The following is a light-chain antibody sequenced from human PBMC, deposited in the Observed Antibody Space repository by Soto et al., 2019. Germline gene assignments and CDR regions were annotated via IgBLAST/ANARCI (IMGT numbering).Light chain of an antibody. Sequence: QSVLTQPPSASGTPGQSVTIPCTGTSSDVGDYNYVSWYQQHPGKARKLMIYEVSRRPSGVPDRFSGSKSGNTASLTVSGLQAEDEADYYCSSNAGSNNVVFGGGTKLTVL. V-gene: IGLV2-8*01. J-gene: IGLJ2*01. CDR3: SSNAGSNNVV. CDR1: SSDVGDYNY. CDR2: EVS.